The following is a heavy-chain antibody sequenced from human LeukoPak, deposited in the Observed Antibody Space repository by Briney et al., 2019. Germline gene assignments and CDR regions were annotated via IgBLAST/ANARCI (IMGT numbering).Heavy chain of an antibody. Sequence: SVKVSCKASGGIFSTYAISWVRQAPGQGLEWMGGTIPIFGTSHYAQKFQGRVTITADESSSTAYMELSSLRSEDTAVYYCARREQWLVGDDYWGQGTLVTVSS. CDR1: GGIFSTYA. CDR2: TIPIFGTS. D-gene: IGHD6-19*01. J-gene: IGHJ4*02. CDR3: ARREQWLVGDDY. V-gene: IGHV1-69*13.